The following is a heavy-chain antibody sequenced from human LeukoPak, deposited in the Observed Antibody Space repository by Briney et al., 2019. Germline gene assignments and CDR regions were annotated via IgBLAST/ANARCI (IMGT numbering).Heavy chain of an antibody. CDR1: GFTFSDYY. V-gene: IGHV3-11*04. CDR3: ASAYFDWYNEGVY. D-gene: IGHD3-9*01. J-gene: IGHJ4*02. CDR2: ISSSGSTI. Sequence: PGGSLRLSCAASGFTFSDYYMSWIRQAPGKGLEWVSYISSSGSTIYYADSVKGRFTISRDNAKNSLYLQMNSLRAEDTAVYYCASAYFDWYNEGVYWGQGTLVTVSS.